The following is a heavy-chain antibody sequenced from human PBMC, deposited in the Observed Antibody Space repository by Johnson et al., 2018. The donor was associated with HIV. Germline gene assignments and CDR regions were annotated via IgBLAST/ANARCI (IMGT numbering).Heavy chain of an antibody. Sequence: QVQLVESGGGVVQPGRSLRLSCAASRFTFSDYYMAWIRQTPGKGLEWVSYITSSGATKYYADSVKGRFTISRDNTENLVYLQMNILSAEDTAVYYCARAPEVRGVDAFDMWGRGTKVTVSS. V-gene: IGHV3-11*04. D-gene: IGHD3-10*01. J-gene: IGHJ3*02. CDR2: ITSSGATK. CDR1: RFTFSDYY. CDR3: ARAPEVRGVDAFDM.